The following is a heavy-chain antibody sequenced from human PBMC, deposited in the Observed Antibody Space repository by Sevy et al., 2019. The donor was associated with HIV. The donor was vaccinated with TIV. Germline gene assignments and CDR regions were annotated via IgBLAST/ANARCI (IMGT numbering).Heavy chain of an antibody. CDR3: ARGTSIVDSPHY. Sequence: SETLSLTCTVSGGSISSYYWSWIRQPPGKGLEWIGYIYYSGSTNYNPSLKSRVTISVDTSKNQFSLKLSSVTAADTAVYYCARGTSIVDSPHYWGQGTLVTVSS. CDR1: GGSISSYY. J-gene: IGHJ4*02. V-gene: IGHV4-59*13. D-gene: IGHD3-22*01. CDR2: IYYSGST.